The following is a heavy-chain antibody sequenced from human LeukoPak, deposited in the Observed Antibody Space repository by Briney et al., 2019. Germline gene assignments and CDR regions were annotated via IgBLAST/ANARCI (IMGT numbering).Heavy chain of an antibody. CDR3: ARRYSSSGYHY. D-gene: IGHD6-13*01. CDR1: GGSVSSGSYY. CDR2: IYYSGST. V-gene: IGHV4-61*01. Sequence: SETLSLTCTVSGGSVSSGSYYWSWIRQPPGKGLEWIGYIYYSGSTNYNPSLKSRVTISVDTSKDQFSLKLSSVTAADTAVYYCARRYSSSGYHYCYQEPLVIV. J-gene: IGHJ4*02.